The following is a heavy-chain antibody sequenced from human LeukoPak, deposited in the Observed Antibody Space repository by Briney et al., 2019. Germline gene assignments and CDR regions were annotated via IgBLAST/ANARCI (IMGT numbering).Heavy chain of an antibody. CDR1: GFTFSSNY. V-gene: IGHV3-66*02. CDR3: ARAEYYDFWSGYYPYYFDY. CDR2: IYSGGST. D-gene: IGHD3-3*01. J-gene: IGHJ4*02. Sequence: GGSLRLSCAASGFTFSSNYMSWVRQAPGKGLEWVSVIYSGGSTYYADSVKGRVTISRDNSKNTLYLQMNSLRAEDTAVYYCARAEYYDFWSGYYPYYFDYWGQGTLVTVSS.